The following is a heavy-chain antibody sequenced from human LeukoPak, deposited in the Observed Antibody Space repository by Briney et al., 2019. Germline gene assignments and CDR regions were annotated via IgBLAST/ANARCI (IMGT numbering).Heavy chain of an antibody. CDR2: IYYSGST. CDR3: ARVHRYDFWSGYSSFDY. CDR1: GGSISSYY. D-gene: IGHD3-3*01. V-gene: IGHV4-59*01. Sequence: SETLSLTCTVSGGSISSYYWSWIRQPPGKGLEWIGYIYYSGSTNYNPSLKSRVTISVDTSKNQFSLKLSSVTAADTAVYYCARVHRYDFWSGYSSFDYWGQGTLVTVSS. J-gene: IGHJ4*02.